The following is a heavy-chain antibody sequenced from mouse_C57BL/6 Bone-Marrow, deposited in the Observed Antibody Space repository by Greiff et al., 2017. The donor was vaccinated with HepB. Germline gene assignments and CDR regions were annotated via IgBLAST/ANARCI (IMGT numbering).Heavy chain of an antibody. Sequence: QVQLKESGPELVKPGASVKISCKASGYAFSSSWMNWVKQRPGKGLEWIGRIYPGDGDTNYNGKFKGKATLTADKSSSTAYMQLSSLTSEDSAVYFCARLYYDYDEGTFAYWGQGTLVTVSA. CDR1: GYAFSSSW. D-gene: IGHD2-4*01. V-gene: IGHV1-82*01. CDR3: ARLYYDYDEGTFAY. J-gene: IGHJ3*01. CDR2: IYPGDGDT.